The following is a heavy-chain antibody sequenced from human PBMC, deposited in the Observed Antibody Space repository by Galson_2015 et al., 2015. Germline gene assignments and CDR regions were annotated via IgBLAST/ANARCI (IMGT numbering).Heavy chain of an antibody. J-gene: IGHJ3*01. CDR1: GFTFSSYA. CDR2: ISYDGSNK. Sequence: SLRLSCAASGFTFSSYAMHWVRQAPGKGLEWVAVISYDGSNKYYADSVKGRFTISRGNSKNTLYLQMDSLRAEDTAVYYCASSTVTIPDSWGQGTMVTVSS. CDR3: ASSTVTIPDS. V-gene: IGHV3-30*01. D-gene: IGHD4-17*01.